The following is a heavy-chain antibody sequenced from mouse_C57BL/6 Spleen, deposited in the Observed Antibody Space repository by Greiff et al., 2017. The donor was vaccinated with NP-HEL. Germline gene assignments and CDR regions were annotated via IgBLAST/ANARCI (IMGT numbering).Heavy chain of an antibody. CDR3: ARRGENSYWYFDV. CDR1: GYTFTSYW. J-gene: IGHJ1*03. CDR2: IDPSDSET. Sequence: QVQLQQPGAELVRPGSSVKLSCKASGYTFTSYWMHWVKQRPIQGLEWIGNIDPSDSETHYNQKFKDKATLTVDKSSSTAYMQLSSLTSEDSAVYYCARRGENSYWYFDVWGTGTTVTVSS. V-gene: IGHV1-52*01.